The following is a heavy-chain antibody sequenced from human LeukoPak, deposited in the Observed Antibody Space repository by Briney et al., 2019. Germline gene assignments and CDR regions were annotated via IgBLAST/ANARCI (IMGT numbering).Heavy chain of an antibody. Sequence: GGSLRLSCVVSRFPFSIYEMNWVRQAPGKGLEWVSNIHSSGTVKYYSDSVKGRFSISRDSAKSSLYLQMNSLRVEDTAVYYRPLLAVASDFDYWGQGALVTVSS. V-gene: IGHV3-48*03. CDR2: IHSSGTVK. D-gene: IGHD6-19*01. CDR1: RFPFSIYE. J-gene: IGHJ4*02. CDR3: PLLAVASDFDY.